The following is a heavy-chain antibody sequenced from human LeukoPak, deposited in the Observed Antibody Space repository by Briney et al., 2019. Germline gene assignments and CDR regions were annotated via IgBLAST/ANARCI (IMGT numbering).Heavy chain of an antibody. CDR1: GASFSSSTYY. Sequence: SETLSLTCTVSGASFSSSTYYWGWIRQPPGKGREWIGSIYYSGSTYYNPSLKSRVTMSVDTSKNQFSLKLSSVTAADTAVYYCARHAGGISATGTRPFDYWGQGTLVTVSS. CDR3: ARHAGGISATGTRPFDY. J-gene: IGHJ4*02. V-gene: IGHV4-39*01. D-gene: IGHD6-13*01. CDR2: IYYSGST.